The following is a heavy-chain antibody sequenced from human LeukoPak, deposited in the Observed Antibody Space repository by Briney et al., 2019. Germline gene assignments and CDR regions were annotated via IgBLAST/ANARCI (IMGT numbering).Heavy chain of an antibody. J-gene: IGHJ5*02. Sequence: SVKVSCKASGGTFSSYAISWGRQAPGQGLEWMGRIIPIFGTANYAQKFQGRVTITTDESTSTAYMELSSLRSEDTAVYYCAREWGSRDGYNSNWFDPWGQGTLVTVSS. CDR1: GGTFSSYA. D-gene: IGHD5-24*01. V-gene: IGHV1-69*05. CDR3: AREWGSRDGYNSNWFDP. CDR2: IIPIFGTA.